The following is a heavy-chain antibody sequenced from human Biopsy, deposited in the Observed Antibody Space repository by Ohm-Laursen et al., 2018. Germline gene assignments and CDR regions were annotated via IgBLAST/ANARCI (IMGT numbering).Heavy chain of an antibody. D-gene: IGHD3-9*01. CDR3: ARVPAYPSIDGYYGLDL. Sequence: GSSVKVSCKASGYTFAGYYLPWGRQAPGPGLEWMGGINPNSGNANYAQSLQGRLTVTRDTSISTAYMELTSLTFDDTAIYYCARVPAYPSIDGYYGLDLWGQGTTVIVSS. V-gene: IGHV1-2*02. CDR1: GYTFAGYY. CDR2: INPNSGNA. J-gene: IGHJ6*02.